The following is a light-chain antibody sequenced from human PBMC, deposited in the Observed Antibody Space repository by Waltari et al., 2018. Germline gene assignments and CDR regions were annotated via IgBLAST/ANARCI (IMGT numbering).Light chain of an antibody. CDR1: QTIGLS. J-gene: IGKJ1*01. V-gene: IGKV3-15*01. CDR3: QQYNNWPPGT. Sequence: TVVTQSPATLSVSPGERAPLSCRTSQTIGLSLAWYQQKPGQAPRRLIYHASTRATGIPARFSGSGSESEFTLTISSLQSEDVAVYYCQQYNNWPPGTFGQGTRVEI. CDR2: HAS.